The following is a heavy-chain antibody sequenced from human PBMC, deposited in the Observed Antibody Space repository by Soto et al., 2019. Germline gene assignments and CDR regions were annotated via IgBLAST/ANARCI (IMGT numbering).Heavy chain of an antibody. D-gene: IGHD3-22*01. J-gene: IGHJ4*02. CDR1: GYTFTIYY. CDR3: ARWGYYDSSGYYYFDY. V-gene: IGHV1-46*01. CDR2: INPSGVST. Sequence: GASVKVSCKASGYTFTIYYMHWVRQAPGQGLEWMGIINPSGVSTSYAQKFPGRVTMTRDKSTSTVYMELSSLRSEDTAMYYCARWGYYDSSGYYYFDYWGQGTLDTVPS.